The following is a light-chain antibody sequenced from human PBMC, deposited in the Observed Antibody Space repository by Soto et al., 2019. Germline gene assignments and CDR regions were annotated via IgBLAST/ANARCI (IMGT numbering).Light chain of an antibody. V-gene: IGKV1-5*03. CDR1: QSISTW. CDR3: QQYNTYPLT. CDR2: KAS. J-gene: IGKJ4*01. Sequence: DIQMTQSPSTLSASVGDRVIITCRASQSISTWLAWYQQKPGKAPKLLIYKASSLEGGVPSRFSGSGSGTEFNITVSSLRPDDFATYYCQQYNTYPLTFGGGTTVEIK.